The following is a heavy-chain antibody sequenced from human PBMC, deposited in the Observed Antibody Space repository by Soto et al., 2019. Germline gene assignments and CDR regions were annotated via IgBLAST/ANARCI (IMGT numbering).Heavy chain of an antibody. CDR3: ASAKEKLVHYYYGMDV. CDR2: ISYDGSNK. CDR1: GFIFSNYA. V-gene: IGHV3-30-3*01. Sequence: GGSLRLSCAASGFIFSNYAMHWVRQAPGKGLEWVAVISYDGSNKYYADSVKGRFTISRDNSKGTLYLQMNSLRAEDTAVYYCASAKEKLVHYYYGMDVWGQGTTVTVSS. J-gene: IGHJ6*02.